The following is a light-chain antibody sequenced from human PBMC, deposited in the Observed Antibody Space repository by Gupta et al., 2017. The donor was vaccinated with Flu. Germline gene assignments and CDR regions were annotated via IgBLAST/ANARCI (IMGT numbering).Light chain of an antibody. CDR3: QQYDNLPPFT. Sequence: DIQMTQSPSSLSASVGDRVTITCQASQDISNYLNWYQQKPGKAPKLLIYGASNWETGIPSRFSGSGSGTDFTFTISSLQPEDIATYYCQQYDNLPPFTFGPGTKVDIK. J-gene: IGKJ3*01. CDR2: GAS. CDR1: QDISNY. V-gene: IGKV1-33*01.